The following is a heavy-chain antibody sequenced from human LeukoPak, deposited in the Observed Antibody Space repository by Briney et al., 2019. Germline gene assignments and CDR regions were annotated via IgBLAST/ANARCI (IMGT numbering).Heavy chain of an antibody. CDR3: ARRGWLVNFDY. V-gene: IGHV3-23*01. J-gene: IGHJ4*02. CDR1: GFPFSNYA. Sequence: GGSLRLSCAASGFPFSNYAMSCVRQAPGKGLEWVSTISSSGDNTHYSDSVKGRFTISRDNSKNTLYLQMNTLRADDTAIYYCARRGWLVNFDYWGQGTLVTVSS. CDR2: ISSSGDNT. D-gene: IGHD6-19*01.